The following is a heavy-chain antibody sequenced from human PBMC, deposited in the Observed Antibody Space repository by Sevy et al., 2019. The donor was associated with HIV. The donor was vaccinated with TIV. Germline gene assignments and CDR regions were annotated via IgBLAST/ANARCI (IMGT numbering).Heavy chain of an antibody. CDR1: GGSISNSNW. Sequence: SETLSLTCAVSGGSISNSNWWSWVRQAPGKGLEWIGEIHHSGSTNYNPSLKSQVTIAGDKSKNQFSLKLRSVTAADTAVYYCAREGTARGAGTGGMNVWGQGTTVTVSS. D-gene: IGHD6-19*01. CDR3: AREGTARGAGTGGMNV. CDR2: IHHSGST. V-gene: IGHV4-4*02. J-gene: IGHJ6*02.